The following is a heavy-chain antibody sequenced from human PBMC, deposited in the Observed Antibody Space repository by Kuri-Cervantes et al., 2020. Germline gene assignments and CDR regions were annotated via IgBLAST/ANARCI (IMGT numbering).Heavy chain of an antibody. CDR3: ASDKTTAFDY. Sequence: LSLSCAASGFTFDDYGMSWVRQAPGKGLEWVSGINWNGGSTGYADSVKGRFTISRDNAKNSLYLQMNSLRAEDTAVYYCASDKTTAFDYWGQGTLVTVSS. D-gene: IGHD4-17*01. CDR1: GFTFDDYG. CDR2: INWNGGST. V-gene: IGHV3-20*04. J-gene: IGHJ4*02.